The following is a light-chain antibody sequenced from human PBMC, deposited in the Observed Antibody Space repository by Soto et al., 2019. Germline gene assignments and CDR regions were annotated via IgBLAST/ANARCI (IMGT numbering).Light chain of an antibody. CDR2: VHSDGSH. CDR3: QTWGTGINWV. V-gene: IGLV4-69*01. J-gene: IGLJ3*02. CDR1: SGQSRYA. Sequence: QLVLTQSPSASASLGASVKLTCTLSSGQSRYAIAWHQQQPEKGPRYLMKVHSDGSHSKGDGIPDRFSGSSSGAERYLTISSLQSEDEADYYCQTWGTGINWVFGGGTKLTVL.